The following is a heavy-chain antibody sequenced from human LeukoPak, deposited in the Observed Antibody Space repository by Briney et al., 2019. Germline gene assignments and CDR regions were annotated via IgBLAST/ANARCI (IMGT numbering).Heavy chain of an antibody. CDR1: GFTFSSYG. J-gene: IGHJ4*02. Sequence: GGSLRLSCAASGFTFSSYGMRWLRQAPGKGLEWVATINQDGSEKYYVDSVKGRFTISRDNAKNSLYLQMNSLRDEDTAVYYCARDLKHRWFGELFLFDYWGQGTLVTVSS. V-gene: IGHV3-7*01. CDR2: INQDGSEK. CDR3: ARDLKHRWFGELFLFDY. D-gene: IGHD3-10*01.